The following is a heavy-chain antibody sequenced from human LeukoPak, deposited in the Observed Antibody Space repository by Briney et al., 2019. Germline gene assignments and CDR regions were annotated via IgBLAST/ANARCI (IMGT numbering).Heavy chain of an antibody. CDR2: ISSSSSYI. CDR1: GFTFSSHS. CDR3: ARDKEKTWLSPANYFDY. J-gene: IGHJ4*02. D-gene: IGHD3-22*01. Sequence: KAGGSLRLSCAASGFTFSSHSMNWVRQAPGKGLEWVSSISSSSSYIYYADSVKGRFTISRDNAKNSLYLQMNSLRAEDTAVYYCARDKEKTWLSPANYFDYWGQGTLVTVSS. V-gene: IGHV3-21*01.